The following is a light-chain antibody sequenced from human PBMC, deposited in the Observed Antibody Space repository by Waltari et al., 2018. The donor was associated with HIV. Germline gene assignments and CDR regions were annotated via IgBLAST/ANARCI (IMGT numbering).Light chain of an antibody. J-gene: IGLJ2*01. Sequence: QSALTQPPSVSGAPGQRVTISCTGSSSNFGEGYHVHWYQQLPGTAPKLPFYGNSNRPSGVTYRFSGSKSGTSASLAITGLHAEDEADYYCQSYDSRLHVVVGGGTKLTVL. V-gene: IGLV1-40*01. CDR1: SSNFGEGYH. CDR3: QSYDSRLHVV. CDR2: GNS.